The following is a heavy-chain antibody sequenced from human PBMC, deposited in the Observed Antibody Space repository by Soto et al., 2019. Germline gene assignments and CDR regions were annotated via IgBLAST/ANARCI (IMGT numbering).Heavy chain of an antibody. Sequence: GGSLRLSCAASGFTFSSYAMSWVRQAPGKGLEWVSAISGSGGSTYYADSVKGRFTMSRDNSKNTLYLQMNSLRAEDTAVYYCAKDLKYYDFWSGYNMLSGFDYWGQGTLVTVSS. J-gene: IGHJ4*02. D-gene: IGHD3-3*01. V-gene: IGHV3-23*01. CDR1: GFTFSSYA. CDR2: ISGSGGST. CDR3: AKDLKYYDFWSGYNMLSGFDY.